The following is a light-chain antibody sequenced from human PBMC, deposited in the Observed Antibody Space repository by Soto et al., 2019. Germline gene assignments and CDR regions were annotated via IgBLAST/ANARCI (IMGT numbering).Light chain of an antibody. J-gene: IGKJ4*01. Sequence: EIVLTQSPATLSLSPGERANLSCRASQSVNSYLAWYQQKPGQGPRLLIYDASNRATGIPARFSGSGSGTDFTLTISSLEPEDLAVYYCQQRSNWPPAFGGGTKAEIK. V-gene: IGKV3-11*01. CDR3: QQRSNWPPA. CDR2: DAS. CDR1: QSVNSY.